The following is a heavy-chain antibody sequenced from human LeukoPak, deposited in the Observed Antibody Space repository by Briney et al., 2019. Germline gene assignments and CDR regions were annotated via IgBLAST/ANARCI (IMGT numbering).Heavy chain of an antibody. J-gene: IGHJ4*02. CDR2: INHSGST. Sequence: SETLSLNCAVYGGSFSGYYWSWIRQPPGKGPEWIGGINHSGSTNHNPSLKSRVTISVDTSKNQFSLKLSSVTAADTAVYYCARETLHCSSTSCSPYCFDYWGQGTLVTVSS. V-gene: IGHV4-34*01. D-gene: IGHD2-2*01. CDR3: ARETLHCSSTSCSPYCFDY. CDR1: GGSFSGYY.